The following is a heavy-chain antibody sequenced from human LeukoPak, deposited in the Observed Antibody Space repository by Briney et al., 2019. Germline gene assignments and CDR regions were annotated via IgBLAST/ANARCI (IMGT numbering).Heavy chain of an antibody. CDR1: GFTFSSYW. CDR3: ARGNYYGLVDY. V-gene: IGHV3-74*01. CDR2: INSDGSST. D-gene: IGHD3-10*01. J-gene: IGHJ4*02. Sequence: TGGSLRLSCAASGFTFSSYWMHSVRQAPGKGLVWVSRINSDGSSTSYADSVKGRFTISRDNAKNTLYLQMNSLRAEDTAVYYCARGNYYGLVDYWGQGTLVTVPS.